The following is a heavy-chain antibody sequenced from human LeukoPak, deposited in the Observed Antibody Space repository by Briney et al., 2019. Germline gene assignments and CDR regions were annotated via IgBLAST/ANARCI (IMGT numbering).Heavy chain of an antibody. V-gene: IGHV3-72*01. CDR3: ARGYNSFDI. Sequence: GGSLRLSCAASGFTFSDHYMDWVRQAPGKGLEWVGRSRNKANSYTTEYAASVKGRFTISRDDSKNSLYLQMNSLKTEDTAVYYCARGYNSFDIWGQGTKVTVSS. CDR1: GFTFSDHY. J-gene: IGHJ3*02. CDR2: SRNKANSYTT. D-gene: IGHD1-1*01.